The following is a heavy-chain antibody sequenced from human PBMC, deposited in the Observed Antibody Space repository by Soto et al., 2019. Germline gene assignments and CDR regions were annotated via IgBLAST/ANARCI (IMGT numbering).Heavy chain of an antibody. CDR3: ARSGNYRLDC. Sequence: EVPLVESGGGLVQPGGSLRLSCAASGFSFSSHNMNWVRQAPGKGLEWISYISTGGSSIYYADSVEGRFTISRDNAKNSLYLQMNSLRAEDTALYYCARSGNYRLDCWGQGTLVTISS. D-gene: IGHD1-26*01. CDR1: GFSFSSHN. V-gene: IGHV3-48*01. J-gene: IGHJ4*02. CDR2: ISTGGSSI.